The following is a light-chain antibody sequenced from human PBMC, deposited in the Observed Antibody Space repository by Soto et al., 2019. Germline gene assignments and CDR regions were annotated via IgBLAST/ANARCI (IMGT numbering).Light chain of an antibody. CDR1: SSDVGGYNY. J-gene: IGLJ2*01. CDR3: SSYTRITTLVL. V-gene: IGLV2-14*01. CDR2: EVS. Sequence: QSALTQPASVSGSPGQSITISCTGTSSDVGGYNYVSWYQQHPGKAPKLMIYEVSNRPSGVSNRFSGSKPGNTASLTISGLQAEDEADYYCSSYTRITTLVLFGGGTKLTVL.